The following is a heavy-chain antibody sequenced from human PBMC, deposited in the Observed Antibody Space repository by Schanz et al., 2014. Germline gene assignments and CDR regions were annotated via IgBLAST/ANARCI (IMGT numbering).Heavy chain of an antibody. J-gene: IGHJ6*03. CDR1: GFTLSNSD. D-gene: IGHD4-17*01. Sequence: VQLVGSGGGLIQPGGSLRLSCAASGFTLSNSDMHWVRQGTGKGLEWVSTIGYLGDTYYPDSVKGRFTVSRDNARNSLYLHMNTLGAEDTAVYYCARDGDRFYHNYDMDVWGKGTTVTVSS. CDR3: ARDGDRFYHNYDMDV. CDR2: IGYLGDT. V-gene: IGHV3-13*01.